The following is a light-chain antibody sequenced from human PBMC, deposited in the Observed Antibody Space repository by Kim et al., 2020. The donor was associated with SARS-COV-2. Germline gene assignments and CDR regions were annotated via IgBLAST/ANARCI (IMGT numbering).Light chain of an antibody. CDR2: DVS. V-gene: IGLV2-14*03. J-gene: IGLJ3*02. CDR3: TSDTTSSTWV. CDR1: SSDVGDYNY. Sequence: GQSVTISCTGTSSDVGDYNYVSWYQQHPGKAPKLMIYDVSSRPSGVSNRFSASKSGNTASLTISGLLAEDEANYYCTSDTTSSTWVFGGGTQLTVL.